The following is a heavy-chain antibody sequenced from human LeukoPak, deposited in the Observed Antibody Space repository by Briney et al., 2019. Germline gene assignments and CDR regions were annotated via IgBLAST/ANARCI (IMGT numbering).Heavy chain of an antibody. CDR1: GFTFSSYG. Sequence: GGSLRLSCAASGFTFSSYGMHWVRQAPGKGLEWVAVIWYDGSNKYYADSVKGRFTISRDNSKNTLYLQMNSLRAEDTAVYYCAKGHIVLMVYALYFDYWGQGTLVTVSS. J-gene: IGHJ4*02. CDR2: IWYDGSNK. V-gene: IGHV3-33*06. D-gene: IGHD2-8*01. CDR3: AKGHIVLMVYALYFDY.